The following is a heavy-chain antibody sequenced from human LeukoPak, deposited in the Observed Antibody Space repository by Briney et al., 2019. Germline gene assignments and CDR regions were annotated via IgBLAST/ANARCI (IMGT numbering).Heavy chain of an antibody. V-gene: IGHV4-38-2*02. CDR3: ARSDGWGFDP. CDR1: GYSISSGHY. J-gene: IGHJ5*02. D-gene: IGHD1-26*01. CDR2: IYHTGRA. Sequence: SETLSPTCNVSGYSISSGHYWAWIRQPPGKGLEWIGNIYHTGRANYNGSLKSRLTMSVDTSKNQFSLKLNSVTAADTAVYFCARSDGWGFDPWGQGTLVIVSS.